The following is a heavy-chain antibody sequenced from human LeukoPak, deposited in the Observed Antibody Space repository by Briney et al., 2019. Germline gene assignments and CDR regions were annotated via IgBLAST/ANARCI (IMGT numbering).Heavy chain of an antibody. Sequence: SETLSLTCTVSGGSISSYYWSWIRQPPGKGLEWIGYIYYSGSTYYNPSLKSRVTISVDTSKNQFSLKLSSVTAADTAVYYCARAYCGGDCTYYYYGMDVWGQGTTVTVSS. CDR3: ARAYCGGDCTYYYYGMDV. J-gene: IGHJ6*02. CDR1: GGSISSYY. V-gene: IGHV4-30-4*08. CDR2: IYYSGST. D-gene: IGHD2-21*02.